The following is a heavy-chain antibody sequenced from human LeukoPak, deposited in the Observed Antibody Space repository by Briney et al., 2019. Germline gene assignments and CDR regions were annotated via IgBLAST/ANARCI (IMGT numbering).Heavy chain of an antibody. Sequence: GASVKVSCKASGGTFSSYAISWVRQAPGQGLEWMGGIIPIFGTANYAQKFQGRVTITADESTSTAYMELSSLRSEDTAVYYCASTKTYYYDSSGYYPGDYWGQGTLVTVPS. CDR3: ASTKTYYYDSSGYYPGDY. V-gene: IGHV1-69*13. J-gene: IGHJ4*02. D-gene: IGHD3-22*01. CDR2: IIPIFGTA. CDR1: GGTFSSYA.